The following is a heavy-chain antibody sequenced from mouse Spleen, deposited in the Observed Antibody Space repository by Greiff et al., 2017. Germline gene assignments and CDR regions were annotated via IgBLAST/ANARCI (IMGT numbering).Heavy chain of an antibody. D-gene: IGHD1-2*01. CDR3: ARSRVRLPDWYFDV. V-gene: IGHV5-17*02. J-gene: IGHJ1*01. CDR1: GFTFSSFG. CDR2: ISSGSSTI. Sequence: EVMLVESGGGLVQPGGSRKLSCAASGFTFSSFGMHWVRQAPEKGLEWVAYISSGSSTIYYADTVKGRFTISRDNPKNTLFLQMTSLRSEDTAMYYCARSRVRLPDWYFDVWGAGTTVTVSS.